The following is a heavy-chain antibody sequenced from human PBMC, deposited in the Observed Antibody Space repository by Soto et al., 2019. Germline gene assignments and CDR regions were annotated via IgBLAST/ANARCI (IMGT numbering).Heavy chain of an antibody. J-gene: IGHJ4*02. V-gene: IGHV6-1*01. CDR3: AREVAGSFDY. CDR2: TYYRSKWYN. Sequence: SQTLSLTCAISGDTVSSSSATWNWIRQSPSRGLECLGRTYYRSKWYNDYAVSVNSRITINPDTSKNQFSLQLNSVTPEDTAVYDCAREVAGSFDYWAQGTLVTVSS. CDR1: GDTVSSSSAT. D-gene: IGHD6-19*01.